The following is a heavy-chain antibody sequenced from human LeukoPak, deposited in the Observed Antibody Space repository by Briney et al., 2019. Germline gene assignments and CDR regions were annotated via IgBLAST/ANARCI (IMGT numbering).Heavy chain of an antibody. CDR1: GFTFDDYG. J-gene: IGHJ6*03. V-gene: IGHV4-39*07. CDR3: ARESRTLHYFYYMDV. CDR2: IYYSGNT. Sequence: PGGSLRLSCAASGFTFDDYGMSWVRQAPGKGLEWIGSIYYSGNTYYNPSLKSRVTISVDTSKNQFSLNLSSVTAADTAVYYCARESRTLHYFYYMDVWGKGTTVTVSS.